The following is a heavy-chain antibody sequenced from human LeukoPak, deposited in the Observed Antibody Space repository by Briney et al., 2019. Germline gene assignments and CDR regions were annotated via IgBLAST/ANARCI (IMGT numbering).Heavy chain of an antibody. J-gene: IGHJ3*02. CDR2: IYYSGST. Sequence: SETLSLTCTVSGGSISSYYWSWIRQPPGKGLEWIGYIYYSGSTNYNPSLKSRVTISVDTSKNQFSLKLSSVTAADTAVYYCARDPTGIAAKNAFDIWGXGTMVTVSS. V-gene: IGHV4-59*01. D-gene: IGHD6-13*01. CDR3: ARDPTGIAAKNAFDI. CDR1: GGSISSYY.